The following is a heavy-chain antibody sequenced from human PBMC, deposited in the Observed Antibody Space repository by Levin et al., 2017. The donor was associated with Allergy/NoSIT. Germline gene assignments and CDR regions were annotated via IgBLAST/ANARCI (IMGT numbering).Heavy chain of an antibody. J-gene: IGHJ4*02. CDR3: AKGGVSLDY. CDR1: GFTFDDYA. CDR2: ISWNSGSI. Sequence: SLKISCAASGFTFDDYAMHWVRQAPGKGLEWVSGISWNSGSIGYADSVKGRFTISRDNAKNSLYLQMNSLRAEDTALYYCAKGGVSLDYWGQGTLVTVSS. V-gene: IGHV3-9*01. D-gene: IGHD2-8*01.